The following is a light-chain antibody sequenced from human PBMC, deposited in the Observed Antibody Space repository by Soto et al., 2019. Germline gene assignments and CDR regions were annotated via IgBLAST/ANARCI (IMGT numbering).Light chain of an antibody. J-gene: IGKJ3*01. CDR1: QSVSNTY. CDR3: QQYGRSAGLFT. CDR2: DAS. V-gene: IGKV3-20*01. Sequence: EIVLTQSPDTLSLSPGERATLSCRASQSVSNTYLAWYQQKPGQAPRLLIYDASSRATGIPDRFSGSGSGTDFTLTSSRLEPEDFAVYYCQQYGRSAGLFTFGPGTKVDIK.